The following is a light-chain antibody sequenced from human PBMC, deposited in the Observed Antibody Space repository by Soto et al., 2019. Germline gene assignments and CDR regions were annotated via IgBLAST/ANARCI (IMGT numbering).Light chain of an antibody. V-gene: IGKV1-5*03. J-gene: IGKJ1*01. CDR1: QTISSW. CDR2: KAS. CDR3: QHYNSYSEA. Sequence: DIQMTQSPSTLSGSVGDRSAITCRASQTISSWLAWYQQKQGKXPKXXIYKASTLKSGVPSRFSGSGSGTELTITISSLQPDDFETYYCQHYNSYSEAFGQGTKVDIK.